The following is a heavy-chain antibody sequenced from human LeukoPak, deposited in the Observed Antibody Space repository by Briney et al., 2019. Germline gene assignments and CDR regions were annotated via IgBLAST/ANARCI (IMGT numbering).Heavy chain of an antibody. CDR3: ATMGYDFWSGYWPDY. CDR2: ISGSGGST. CDR1: GFTFSSYA. D-gene: IGHD3-3*01. Sequence: GGSLRLSCAASGFTFSSYAMSWVRQAPGKGQEWVSTISGSGGSTDYADSVKGRFTISRDNSKNTLYLQMDSVGAEDTAEYYCATMGYDFWSGYWPDYWGQGTLVTVSS. V-gene: IGHV3-23*01. J-gene: IGHJ4*02.